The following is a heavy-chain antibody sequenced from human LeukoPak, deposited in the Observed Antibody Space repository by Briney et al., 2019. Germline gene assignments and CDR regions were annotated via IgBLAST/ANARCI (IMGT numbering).Heavy chain of an antibody. D-gene: IGHD1-14*01. V-gene: IGHV4-34*01. J-gene: IGHJ3*02. CDR2: INHSGST. CDR1: GGPFRGYY. Sequence: SETMSLNCAFYGGPFRGYYLSWIRPPPGKGLEWIGEINHSGSTTHNPSLKHRVTISVDKSKNQFALKLSSVTAADTAVYYCARPLPAVALSAFDIWGQGTMVTVSS. CDR3: ARPLPAVALSAFDI.